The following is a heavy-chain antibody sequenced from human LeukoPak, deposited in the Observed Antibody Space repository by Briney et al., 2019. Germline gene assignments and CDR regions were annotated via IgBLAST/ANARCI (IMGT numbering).Heavy chain of an antibody. CDR1: GFTFDDYA. CDR2: ISWNSGSI. Sequence: GGSLRLSCAASGFTFDDYAMHWVRQAPGKGLEWVSGISWNSGSIGYADSVKGRFTISRDNAKNSLYLQMNSLRAEDTALYYCAKAFGSGDLDYWGQGTLVTVSS. V-gene: IGHV3-9*01. D-gene: IGHD3-10*01. J-gene: IGHJ4*02. CDR3: AKAFGSGDLDY.